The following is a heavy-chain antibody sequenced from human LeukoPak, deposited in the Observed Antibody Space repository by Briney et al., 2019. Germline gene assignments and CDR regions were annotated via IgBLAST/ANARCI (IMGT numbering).Heavy chain of an antibody. CDR1: GYTFTNNW. CDR3: ARQAMATTQIDL. D-gene: IGHD5-24*01. Sequence: GESLKISCKASGYTFTNNWIGWVRQMPGKGLEWMGIIYPGDSDTRYSPSFQGQVIISADKSISTAYLQWSSLQAADTAMYYCARQAMATTQIDLWGQGTLVTVSS. CDR2: IYPGDSDT. J-gene: IGHJ5*02. V-gene: IGHV5-51*01.